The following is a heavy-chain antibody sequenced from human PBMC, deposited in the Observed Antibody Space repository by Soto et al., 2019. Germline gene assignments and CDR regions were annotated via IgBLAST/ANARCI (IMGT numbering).Heavy chain of an antibody. V-gene: IGHV4-31*03. CDR1: GGSIRSGDYY. J-gene: IGHJ5*02. CDR2: IYYSRST. CDR3: ARFDDYVRFEP. D-gene: IGHD4-17*01. Sequence: SETLSLTCTVSGGSIRSGDYYWTWIRQHPGKGLEWIGYIYYSRSTYYNPSLRSRLTISVDTSKNQFSLKLTSVTAADTAVYYCARFDDYVRFEPWGQGTLVTVS.